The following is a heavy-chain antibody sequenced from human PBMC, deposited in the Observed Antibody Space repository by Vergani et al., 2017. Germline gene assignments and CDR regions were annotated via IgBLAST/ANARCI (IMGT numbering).Heavy chain of an antibody. J-gene: IGHJ4*02. V-gene: IGHV1-58*01. CDR1: GFTFTSSA. D-gene: IGHD1-26*01. CDR2: IVVGSGNT. CDR3: AADLFPYSGSYYARDY. Sequence: QMQLVQSGPEVKKPGTSVKVSCKASGFTFTSSAVQWVRQARGQRLEWIGWIVVGSGNTNYAQKFQERVTITRDMSTSTAYMELSSLRSEDPAVYYCAADLFPYSGSYYARDYWGQGTLVTVSS.